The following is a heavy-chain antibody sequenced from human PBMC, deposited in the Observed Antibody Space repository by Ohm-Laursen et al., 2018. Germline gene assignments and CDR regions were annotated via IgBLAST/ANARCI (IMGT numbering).Heavy chain of an antibody. CDR1: GFTFSSYG. CDR2: ISRDGSTK. J-gene: IGHJ4*02. CDR3: AKENPSYFYDY. V-gene: IGHV3-30*18. Sequence: SLRLSCSASGFTFSSYGMHWVRQAPGKGLEWVAIISRDGSTKYYGDSVKGRFTISRDDSKNTLFLQMSALRAEDTALYYCAKENPSYFYDYWGQGTLVTVSS. D-gene: IGHD3-10*01.